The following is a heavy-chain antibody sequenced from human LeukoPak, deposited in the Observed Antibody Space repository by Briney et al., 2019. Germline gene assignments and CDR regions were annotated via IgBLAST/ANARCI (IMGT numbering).Heavy chain of an antibody. CDR2: IYPSDSDT. CDR3: ARLYGRCFDY. V-gene: IGHV5-51*01. D-gene: IGHD2-8*01. J-gene: IGHJ4*02. CDR1: GYTFTTSW. Sequence: PGESLKISCKGSGYTFTTSWIGWVRQMPGKGLEWMGIIYPSDSDTTYSPSFQGQVTISADKSISTAYLQWSSLRASDTAMYYCARLYGRCFDYWGQGTLVTVSS.